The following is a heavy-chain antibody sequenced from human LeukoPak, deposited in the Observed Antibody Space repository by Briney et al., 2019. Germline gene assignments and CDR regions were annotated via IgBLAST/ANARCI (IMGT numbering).Heavy chain of an antibody. Sequence: LETLSLTCAVYGGSFSDYYWSWIRQPPGKGLEWIGEINHSGSTNYNPSLKSRVTISVDTPKNQFSLKLSSVTAADTAVYYCARRRSDEDYWGQGTLVTVSS. CDR1: GGSFSDYY. V-gene: IGHV4-34*01. CDR2: INHSGST. D-gene: IGHD1-26*01. CDR3: ARRRSDEDY. J-gene: IGHJ4*02.